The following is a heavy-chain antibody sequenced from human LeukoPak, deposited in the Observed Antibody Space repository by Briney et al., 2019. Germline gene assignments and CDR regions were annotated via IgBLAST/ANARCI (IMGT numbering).Heavy chain of an antibody. D-gene: IGHD3-10*01. J-gene: IGHJ4*02. CDR1: GFTFSSYA. V-gene: IGHV3-30-3*01. CDR3: ARESSGGGLDY. CDR2: ISYDGSNK. Sequence: GGSLRLSCAASGFTFSSYAMHWVRQAPGKGLEWVAVISYDGSNKYYADSVKGRFTISRDNSKNTLYLQMNSLRVEDTAVYYCARESSGGGLDYWGQGTLVTVSS.